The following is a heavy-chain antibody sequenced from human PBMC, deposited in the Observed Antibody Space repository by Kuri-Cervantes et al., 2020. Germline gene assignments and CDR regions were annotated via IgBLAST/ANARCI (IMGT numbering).Heavy chain of an antibody. D-gene: IGHD3-22*01. Sequence: SCTVSGGSISSGDYYWSWIRQPPGKGLEWIGYIYYSGSTYYNPSLKSRVTISVDTSKNQFSLKLSSVTAADTAVYYCARSCYYDSSGLYAFDIWGQGTMVTVSS. J-gene: IGHJ3*02. CDR3: ARSCYYDSSGLYAFDI. V-gene: IGHV4-30-4*01. CDR1: GGSISSGDYY. CDR2: IYYSGST.